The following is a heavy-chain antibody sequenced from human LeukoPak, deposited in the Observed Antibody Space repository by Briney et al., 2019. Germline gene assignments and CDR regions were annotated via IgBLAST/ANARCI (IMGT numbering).Heavy chain of an antibody. CDR2: ISGSGGST. J-gene: IGHJ4*02. D-gene: IGHD2-2*01. Sequence: PGGSLRLSCAASGFTFSNYAMSWVRQAPGKGLEWVSAISGSGGSTYYADSVKGRFTISRDNSKNTLYLQMNSLRAEDTAVYFCAKDRTRYCSSTSCYGPGDYWGQGTLVTVSS. V-gene: IGHV3-23*01. CDR1: GFTFSNYA. CDR3: AKDRTRYCSSTSCYGPGDY.